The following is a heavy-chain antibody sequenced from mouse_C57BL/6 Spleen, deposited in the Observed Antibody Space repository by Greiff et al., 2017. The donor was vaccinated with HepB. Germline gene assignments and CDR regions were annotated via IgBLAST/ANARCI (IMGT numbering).Heavy chain of an antibody. Sequence: VQLKQSGPELVKPGASVKISCKASGYAFSSSWMNWVKQRPGKGLEWIGRIYPGDGDTNYNGKFKGKATLTADKSSSTAYMQLSSLTSEDSAVYFWARDDWDDYWGQGTTLTVSS. CDR1: GYAFSSSW. V-gene: IGHV1-82*01. CDR2: IYPGDGDT. CDR3: ARDDWDDY. D-gene: IGHD4-1*01. J-gene: IGHJ2*01.